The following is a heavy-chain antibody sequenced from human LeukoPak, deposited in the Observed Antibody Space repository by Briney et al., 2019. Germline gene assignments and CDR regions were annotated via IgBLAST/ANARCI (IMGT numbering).Heavy chain of an antibody. CDR3: ARGWGMVLDY. V-gene: IGHV4-34*01. D-gene: IGHD3-16*01. Sequence: SETLSLTCAVYGGSFSGYYWSWIRQPPGKGLEWIGEINHSGSTNYNPSLKSRVTISVDTSKNQFSLKLSSVTAADTAVYYCARGWGMVLDYWGQGTLVTVSS. CDR1: GGSFSGYY. CDR2: INHSGST. J-gene: IGHJ4*02.